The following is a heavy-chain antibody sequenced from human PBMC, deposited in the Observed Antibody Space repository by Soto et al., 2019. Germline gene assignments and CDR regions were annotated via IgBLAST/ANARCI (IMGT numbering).Heavy chain of an antibody. CDR3: ARSSGDILTGYYTPPPDY. V-gene: IGHV1-69*02. Sequence: QVQLVQSGAEVKKPGSSVKVSCKASGGTFSSYTISWVRQAPGQGLEWMGRIIAILGIANYAQKFQGRVAITADNATSTAYMERSSRRSEDTAVYYCARSSGDILTGYYTPPPDYWGQGTLVTVSS. CDR2: IIAILGIA. J-gene: IGHJ4*02. D-gene: IGHD3-9*01. CDR1: GGTFSSYT.